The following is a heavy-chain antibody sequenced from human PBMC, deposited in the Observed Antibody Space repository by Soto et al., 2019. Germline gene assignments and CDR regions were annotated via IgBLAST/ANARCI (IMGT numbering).Heavy chain of an antibody. V-gene: IGHV3-30*18. CDR2: VSHDGRNT. D-gene: IGHD6-19*01. J-gene: IGHJ4*02. Sequence: PGGSLRLSCAASGFTFSDYAMHCVRQAPGKGLEWVAVVSHDGRNTHYADSVKGRFTISRDSSKNPVSLEMTSLSAEDTAVYYCAKGGRQWLVTSDFNYWGQGALVTVSS. CDR3: AKGGRQWLVTSDFNY. CDR1: GFTFSDYA.